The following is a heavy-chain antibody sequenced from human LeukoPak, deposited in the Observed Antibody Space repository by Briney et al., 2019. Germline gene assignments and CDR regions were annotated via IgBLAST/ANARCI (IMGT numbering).Heavy chain of an antibody. CDR2: ISGSGGST. J-gene: IGHJ4*02. V-gene: IGHV3-23*01. CDR3: AKDTSEYYDFWSGYLDY. Sequence: PGGSLRLSCAASGFTFSSYAMSWVRQAPGKGLEWVSAISGSGGSTYYADSVKGRFTISRDNSKNTLYLQMNSLRAEDTAVYYCAKDTSEYYDFWSGYLDYWGQGTLVSVSS. D-gene: IGHD3-3*01. CDR1: GFTFSSYA.